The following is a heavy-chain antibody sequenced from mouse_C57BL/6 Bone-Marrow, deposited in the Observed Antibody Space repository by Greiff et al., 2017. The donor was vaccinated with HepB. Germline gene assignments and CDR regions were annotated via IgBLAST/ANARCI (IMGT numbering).Heavy chain of an antibody. Sequence: EVKLLESGPGLVKPSQSLSLTCSVTGYSITSGYYWNWIRQFPGNKLEWMGYISYDGSNNYNPYLKNRISITRDTSKNQFFLKLNSVTTEDTATYYCARGRLRGYFDVWGTGTTVTVSS. V-gene: IGHV3-6*01. D-gene: IGHD2-4*01. CDR1: GYSITSGYY. CDR3: ARGRLRGYFDV. CDR2: ISYDGSN. J-gene: IGHJ1*03.